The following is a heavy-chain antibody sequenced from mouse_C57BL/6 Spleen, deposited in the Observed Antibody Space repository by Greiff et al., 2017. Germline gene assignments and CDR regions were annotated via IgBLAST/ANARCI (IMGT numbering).Heavy chain of an antibody. CDR2: INPNNGGT. J-gene: IGHJ4*01. D-gene: IGHD1-1*01. V-gene: IGHV1-18*01. CDR1: GYTFTDYN. CDR3: ARATTVAGNAMDY. Sequence: EVQRVESGPELVKPGASVKIPCKASGYTFTDYNMDWVKQSHGKSLEWIGDINPNNGGTIYNQKFKGKATLTVDKSSSTAYMELRSLTSEDTAVYYCARATTVAGNAMDYWGQGTSVTVSS.